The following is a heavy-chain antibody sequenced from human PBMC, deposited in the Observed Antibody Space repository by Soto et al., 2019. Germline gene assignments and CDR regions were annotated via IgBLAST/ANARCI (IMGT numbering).Heavy chain of an antibody. D-gene: IGHD2-15*01. CDR1: GFTFSNAW. Sequence: EVQLVESGAGLVKPGGSLRLSCAASGFTFSNAWMNWVSQAPGKGLEWVGRSKSKTDGGTTDYAAPVKGRFTISRDDSKNTLYLQMNSLKTEDTAVYYCTTDSPGSRDWEVVAATEGRYWGQGTLVTVSS. CDR2: SKSKTDGGTT. J-gene: IGHJ4*02. V-gene: IGHV3-15*07. CDR3: TTDSPGSRDWEVVAATEGRY.